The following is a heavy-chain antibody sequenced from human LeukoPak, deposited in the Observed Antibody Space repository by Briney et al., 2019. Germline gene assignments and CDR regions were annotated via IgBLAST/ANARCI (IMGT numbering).Heavy chain of an antibody. V-gene: IGHV1-2*02. Sequence: GASVKVSCKASGYTFIGYYMHWVRQAPGQGLEWMGWINPNSGGTNYAQKFQGRVTMTRDTSISTAYMELSRLRSDDTAVYYCARTRPRLGERCPFDPWAREPWSPSPQ. CDR1: GYTFIGYY. CDR2: INPNSGGT. J-gene: IGHJ5*02. D-gene: IGHD5-24*01. CDR3: ARTRPRLGERCPFDP.